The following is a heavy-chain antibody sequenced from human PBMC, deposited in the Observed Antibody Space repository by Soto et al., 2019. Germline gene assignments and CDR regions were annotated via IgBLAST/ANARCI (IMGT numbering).Heavy chain of an antibody. CDR3: ARGQGLTMVRGVPFY. D-gene: IGHD3-10*01. J-gene: IGHJ4*02. CDR1: GGSFSGYD. V-gene: IGHV4-34*01. CDR2: INHSGST. Sequence: SETLSLTCAVYGGSFSGYDWSWIRQPPGKGLEWIGEINHSGSTNYNPSPKSRVTISVDTSKNQFSLKLSSVTAADTAVYYCARGQGLTMVRGVPFYWGQGTLVTVSS.